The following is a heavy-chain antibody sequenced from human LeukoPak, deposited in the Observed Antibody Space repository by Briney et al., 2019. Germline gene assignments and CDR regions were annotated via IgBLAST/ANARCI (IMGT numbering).Heavy chain of an antibody. CDR1: GFTFSNYW. Sequence: GGSLRLSCEASGFTFSNYWMDWVRQAPGKGLEWVSYISSSGSTIYYADSVKGRFTISRDNAKNSLYLQMNSLRAEDTAVYYCAELGITVIGGVWGKGTTVTISS. CDR2: ISSSGSTI. D-gene: IGHD3-10*02. J-gene: IGHJ6*04. V-gene: IGHV3-48*04. CDR3: AELGITVIGGV.